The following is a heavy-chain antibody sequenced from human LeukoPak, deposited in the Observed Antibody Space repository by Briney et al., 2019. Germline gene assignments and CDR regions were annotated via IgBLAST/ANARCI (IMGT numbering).Heavy chain of an antibody. Sequence: SETLSLTCTVSSGSISSGSYYWSWIRQPAGKGLEWIGRIYTSGNTNYNPSLKSRVTISVDTSKNQFSLKLSSVTAADTAVYYCARGEYYYDSSGYRDYMDVWGKGTTVTVSS. J-gene: IGHJ6*03. CDR1: SGSISSGSYY. D-gene: IGHD3-22*01. CDR3: ARGEYYYDSSGYRDYMDV. V-gene: IGHV4-61*02. CDR2: IYTSGNT.